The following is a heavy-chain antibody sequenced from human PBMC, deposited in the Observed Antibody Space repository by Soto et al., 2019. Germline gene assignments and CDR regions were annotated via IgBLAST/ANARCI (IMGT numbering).Heavy chain of an antibody. D-gene: IGHD6-19*01. Sequence: QLQLQESGPGLVKPSETLSLTCTVSGGSISSSSYYWGWIRQPPGKGLEWIGSIYYSGSTYYNPSLKIRVTISVYTAKNQLSLKLSSVTAADTAVYYCARIPTIAVAGTGGRENDYWGQGTLVTVSS. CDR3: ARIPTIAVAGTGGRENDY. J-gene: IGHJ4*02. CDR1: GGSISSSSYY. CDR2: IYYSGST. V-gene: IGHV4-39*01.